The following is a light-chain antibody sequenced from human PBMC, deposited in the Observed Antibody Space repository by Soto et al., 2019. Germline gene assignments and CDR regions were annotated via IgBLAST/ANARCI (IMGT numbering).Light chain of an antibody. CDR3: QVWDSSSDHPV. J-gene: IGLJ3*02. Sequence: SYELTQPPSVSLAPGXTARITCGGNNIGSKSVHWYQQKPGQAPVLVIYYDSDRPSGIPERFSGSNSGNTATLTISRVEAGDEADYYCQVWDSSSDHPVFGGGTQLTVL. CDR2: YDS. CDR1: NIGSKS. V-gene: IGLV3-21*04.